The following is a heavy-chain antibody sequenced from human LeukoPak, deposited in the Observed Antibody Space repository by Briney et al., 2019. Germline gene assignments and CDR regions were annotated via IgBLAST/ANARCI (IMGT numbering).Heavy chain of an antibody. CDR3: ARGPMTTVVTLDYFDY. CDR2: ISFGGSNK. J-gene: IGHJ4*02. V-gene: IGHV3-30*03. D-gene: IGHD4-23*01. CDR1: GFTFSNYG. Sequence: GGSLRLSCAASGFTFSNYGMHWVRQAPGKGLEWVAVISFGGSNKYFADSVKGRFTISRDNAKNSLYLQMNSLRAEDTAVYYCARGPMTTVVTLDYFDYWGQGTLVTVSS.